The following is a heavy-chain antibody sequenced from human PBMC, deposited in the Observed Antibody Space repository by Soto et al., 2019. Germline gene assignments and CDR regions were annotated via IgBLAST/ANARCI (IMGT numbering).Heavy chain of an antibody. V-gene: IGHV3-53*02. CDR2: TFSGGNT. J-gene: IGHJ6*02. Sequence: ELQLVETGGGLIQTGGSLRLSCAASGFSISSNYIAWVRQPPGKGLEWVSTTFSGGNTDYAASVKGRCSISRDNYKNTLYLQMDNLSVEDTAVYYCARKPPSASQGGGGGMDVWGQGTTVSVSS. D-gene: IGHD2-15*01. CDR1: GFSISSNY. CDR3: ARKPPSASQGGGGGMDV.